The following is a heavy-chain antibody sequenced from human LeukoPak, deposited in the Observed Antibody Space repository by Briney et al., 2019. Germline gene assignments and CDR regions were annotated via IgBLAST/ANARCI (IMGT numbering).Heavy chain of an antibody. V-gene: IGHV3-7*04. CDR1: GFTFSKYW. Sequence: GGSLRLPCAASGFTFSKYWMRWVRQAPGKGLEWVALIKQDGSEEYYVDSVKGRFTISRDNAKNSLYLQMNYLRAEETAVYYCARDVDILLARYDLDRWGQGTMVTVSS. CDR3: ARDVDILLARYDLDR. D-gene: IGHD5-12*01. CDR2: IKQDGSEE. J-gene: IGHJ3*02.